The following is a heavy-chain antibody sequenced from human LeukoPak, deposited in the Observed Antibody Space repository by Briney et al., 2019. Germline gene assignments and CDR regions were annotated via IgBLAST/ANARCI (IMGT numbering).Heavy chain of an antibody. J-gene: IGHJ6*02. Sequence: PSETLSLTCTVSGGSISSSSYYWGWIRQPPGKGLEWIGSIYYSGSTYYNPSLKSRVTISVDTSKNQFSLKLSSVTAADTAVYYCARGRTVTTIFLSFDYGMDVWGQGTTVTVSS. D-gene: IGHD4-17*01. V-gene: IGHV4-39*01. CDR2: IYYSGST. CDR1: GGSISSSSYY. CDR3: ARGRTVTTIFLSFDYGMDV.